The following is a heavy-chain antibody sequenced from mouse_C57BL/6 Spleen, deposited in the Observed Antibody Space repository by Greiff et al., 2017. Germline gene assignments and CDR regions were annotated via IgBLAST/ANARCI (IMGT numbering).Heavy chain of an antibody. D-gene: IGHD1-1*01. Sequence: VQLQQPGAELVKPGASVKLSCKASGYTFTSYWMHWVKQRPGQGLEWIGMIHPNSGSTNYNEKFKSKATLTVDKSSSTDYMQLSSLTSEDSAVYYCAREDYYGGAYWGQGTLVTVSA. CDR3: AREDYYGGAY. CDR2: IHPNSGST. CDR1: GYTFTSYW. J-gene: IGHJ3*01. V-gene: IGHV1-64*01.